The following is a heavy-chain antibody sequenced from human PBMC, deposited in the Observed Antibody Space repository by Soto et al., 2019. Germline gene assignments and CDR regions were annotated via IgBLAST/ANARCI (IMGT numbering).Heavy chain of an antibody. V-gene: IGHV3-48*01. J-gene: IGHJ4*02. CDR3: ASHYGSGSYYNKNLDY. CDR2: ISSSSSTI. D-gene: IGHD3-10*01. CDR1: GFTFSSYS. Sequence: GGSLRLSCAASGFTFSSYSMNWVRQAPGKGLEWVSYISSSSSTIYYADSVKGRFTISRDNAKNSLYLQMNSLRAEDTAVYYCASHYGSGSYYNKNLDYWGQGTLVTVSS.